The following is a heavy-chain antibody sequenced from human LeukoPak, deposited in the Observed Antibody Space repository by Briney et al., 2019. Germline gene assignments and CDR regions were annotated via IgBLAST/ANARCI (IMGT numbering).Heavy chain of an antibody. V-gene: IGHV1-2*02. CDR2: MNPTRGGT. J-gene: IGHJ4*02. D-gene: IGHD3-3*01. CDR1: GDTPTGDV. Sequence: GSVKASCEASGDTPTGDVTHWVRHAPGQGLEWMGGMNPTRGGTKCAQKFQGRVTMTRDTSISTAYMELSRLRSDDTAVYYCARDRDDFWSGYYTGSFDYWGQGTLVTVSS. CDR3: ARDRDDFWSGYYTGSFDY.